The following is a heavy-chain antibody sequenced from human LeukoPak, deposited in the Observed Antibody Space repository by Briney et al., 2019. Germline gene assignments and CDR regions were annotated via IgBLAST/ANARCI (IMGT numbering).Heavy chain of an antibody. CDR3: ARKLRYFDWLLYWNAFDI. V-gene: IGHV4-34*01. CDR2: INHSGST. Sequence: PSETLSLTCAVYGGSFSGYYWSWIRQPPGKGLEWIGGINHSGSTNYNPSLKSRVTISVDTSKNQFSLKLSSVTAADTAVYYCARKLRYFDWLLYWNAFDIWGQGTMVTVSS. CDR1: GGSFSGYY. J-gene: IGHJ3*02. D-gene: IGHD3-9*01.